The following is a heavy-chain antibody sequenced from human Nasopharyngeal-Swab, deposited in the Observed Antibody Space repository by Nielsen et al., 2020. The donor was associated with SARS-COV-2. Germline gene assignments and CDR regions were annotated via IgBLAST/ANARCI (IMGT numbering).Heavy chain of an antibody. D-gene: IGHD6-13*01. J-gene: IGHJ6*03. CDR1: GFTVSSNY. Sequence: GESLKISCAASGFTVSSNYMSWVRQAPGKGLEWVSVIYSGGSTYYADSVKGRFTISRHNSKNTLYLQMNSLRAEDTAVYYYARDRVGTYCSSWYRCRTYYYYYMDVWGKGTTVTVSS. CDR2: IYSGGST. V-gene: IGHV3-53*04. CDR3: ARDRVGTYCSSWYRCRTYYYYYMDV.